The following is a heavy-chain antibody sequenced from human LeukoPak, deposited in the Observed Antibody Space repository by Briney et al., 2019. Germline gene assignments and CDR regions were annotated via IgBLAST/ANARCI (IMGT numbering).Heavy chain of an antibody. J-gene: IGHJ4*02. V-gene: IGHV4-59*01. CDR1: GGSISSYY. CDR2: IYYSGST. D-gene: IGHD6-13*01. Sequence: SETLSLTCTVSGGSISSYYWSWIRQPPGKGLEWIGYIYYSGSTNYNPSLKSRVTISVDTSKNQFSLKLSSVTAADTAVYYCARHGIAAPPYYFDYWGQGTLVTVSS. CDR3: ARHGIAAPPYYFDY.